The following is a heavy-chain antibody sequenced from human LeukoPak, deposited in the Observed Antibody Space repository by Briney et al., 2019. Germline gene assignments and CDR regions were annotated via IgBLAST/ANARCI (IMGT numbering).Heavy chain of an antibody. CDR1: GGTFSSYA. CDR3: ARGLLTNGVVVPAAIPGDFQH. J-gene: IGHJ1*01. V-gene: IGHV1-69*13. CDR2: IIPIFGTA. Sequence: ASVKVSCKASGGTFSSYAISWVRQAPGQGLEWMGGIIPIFGTANYAQKFQGGVTITADESTSTAYMELSSLRSEDTAVYYCARGLLTNGVVVPAAIPGDFQHWGQGTLVTVSS. D-gene: IGHD2-2*02.